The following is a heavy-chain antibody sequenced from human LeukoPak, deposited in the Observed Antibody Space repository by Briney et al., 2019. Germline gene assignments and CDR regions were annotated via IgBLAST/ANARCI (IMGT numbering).Heavy chain of an antibody. Sequence: ASVKVSCKASGYSFTNFGITWVRQAPGQGLEWMGWISGYGGTTNYAQKFQGRFTMTTDTSTASAYMELRSLRSGDTAMYYCARVTVSGHGGDYWGQGSLVTVSS. V-gene: IGHV1-18*01. CDR1: GYSFTNFG. J-gene: IGHJ4*02. D-gene: IGHD4-11*01. CDR3: ARVTVSGHGGDY. CDR2: ISGYGGTT.